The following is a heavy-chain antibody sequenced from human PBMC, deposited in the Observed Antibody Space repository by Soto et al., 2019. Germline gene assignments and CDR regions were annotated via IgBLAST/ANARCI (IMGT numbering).Heavy chain of an antibody. CDR2: IIPIFGTA. CDR1: GGTFSSYA. J-gene: IGHJ3*02. CDR3: ARDRLDTAMVLDAFDI. D-gene: IGHD5-18*01. Sequence: QVQLVQSGAEVKKPGSSVKVSCKASGGTFSSYAISWVRQAPGQGLEWMGGIIPIFGTANYAQKFQGRVTITADQSTSTAYMELRSLRFQDTAVYYCARDRLDTAMVLDAFDIWGQGTMVTVSS. V-gene: IGHV1-69*01.